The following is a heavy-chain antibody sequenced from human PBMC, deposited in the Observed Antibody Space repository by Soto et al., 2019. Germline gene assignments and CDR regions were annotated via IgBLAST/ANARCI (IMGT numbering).Heavy chain of an antibody. D-gene: IGHD2-2*02. CDR1: GFIFKNYG. CDR2: ISIDLGGST. V-gene: IGHV3-23*01. Sequence: PGGSLRLSCAASGFIFKNYGMSWVRQAPGKGPEWVSFISIDLGGSTDYADSVKGRFTISRDNSKNTLYLQMNSLRAEDTAIYYCAKEKAENTCFDYWGQGALVTVSS. CDR3: AKEKAENTCFDY. J-gene: IGHJ4*02.